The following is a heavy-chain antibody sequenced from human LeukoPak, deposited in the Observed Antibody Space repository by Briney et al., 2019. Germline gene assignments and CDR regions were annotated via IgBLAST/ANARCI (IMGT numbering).Heavy chain of an antibody. CDR1: GGTFSSYA. CDR3: ARDWAHGISGTTWWFDP. Sequence: ASVMVSCKASGGTFSSYAISWVRQAPGQGLEWMGGIIPIFGTANYAQKFQGRVTITADESTSTAYTELSSLRSEDTAVYYCARDWAHGISGTTWWFDPWGQGTLVTVSS. CDR2: IIPIFGTA. V-gene: IGHV1-69*01. J-gene: IGHJ5*02. D-gene: IGHD1-7*01.